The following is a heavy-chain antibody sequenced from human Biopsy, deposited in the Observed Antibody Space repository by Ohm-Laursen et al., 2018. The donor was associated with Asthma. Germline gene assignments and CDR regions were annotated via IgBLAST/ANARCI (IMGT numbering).Heavy chain of an antibody. J-gene: IGHJ6*02. CDR3: ASYEVVTAILPMDV. V-gene: IGHV3-74*01. CDR1: GLTFSDYW. D-gene: IGHD2-21*02. CDR2: VKGDGRRT. Sequence: GSLRLSCTASGLTFSDYWMHWVRQAPGKGLEWVPRVKGDGRRTSYADSVKGRFTISRDNSKNTLYLQMNSLRAEDTAVYYCASYEVVTAILPMDVWGQGTTVTVSS.